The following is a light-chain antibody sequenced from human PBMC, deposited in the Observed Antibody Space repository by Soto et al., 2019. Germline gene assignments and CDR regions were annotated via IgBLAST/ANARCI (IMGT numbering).Light chain of an antibody. Sequence: EIVLTQSPATLALSPGERASLSCRARQSVSSFLAWYQQKPGQAPRLLIYDAYKRATGIPARFSGSGSGTDFTLTISSIEPEDFAVYYRQQRSNRTPHTFGQGTKLQIK. CDR3: QQRSNRTPHT. CDR2: DAY. CDR1: QSVSSF. J-gene: IGKJ2*01. V-gene: IGKV3-11*01.